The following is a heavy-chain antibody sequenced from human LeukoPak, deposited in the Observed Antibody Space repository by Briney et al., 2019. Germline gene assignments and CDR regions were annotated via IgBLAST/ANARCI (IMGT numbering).Heavy chain of an antibody. V-gene: IGHV4-34*01. CDR3: VTYYYGSSAPKRNY. J-gene: IGHJ4*02. CDR1: GGSFSGYY. Sequence: SETLSLTCAVYGGSFSGYYWSWIRQPPGKGLEWIGEISHRGSTTYNPSLRSRVTISGDTSKKQFSLKLSSVTAADTAVYYCVTYYYGSSAPKRNYWGQGILVTVSS. D-gene: IGHD3-22*01. CDR2: ISHRGST.